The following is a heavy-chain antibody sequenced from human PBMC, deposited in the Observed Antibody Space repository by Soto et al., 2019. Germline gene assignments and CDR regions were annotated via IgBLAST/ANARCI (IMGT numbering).Heavy chain of an antibody. V-gene: IGHV4-59*01. CDR1: GDSFSSYY. J-gene: IGHJ4*02. Sequence: ETLSLTCTVYGDSFSSYYWSWVRQSPGKGLEWIAYIYYTGSIIYNPSLKSRVSMSVDLSMKKFSLQLHSVTAADTAVYFCARTPTLETSFVLWGQGTLVTVFS. CDR2: IYYTGSI. CDR3: ARTPTLETSFVL. D-gene: IGHD2-15*01.